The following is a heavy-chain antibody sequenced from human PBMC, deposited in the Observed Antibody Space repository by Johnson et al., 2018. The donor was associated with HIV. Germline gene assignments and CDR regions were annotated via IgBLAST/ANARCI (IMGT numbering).Heavy chain of an antibody. D-gene: IGHD2-21*01. CDR3: ARGGGDCGGDCFLGAFDI. J-gene: IGHJ3*02. CDR2: ISWNSGSI. CDR1: GFTFDDYA. V-gene: IGHV3-9*01. Sequence: VQLVESGGGLVQPGRSLRLSCAASGFTFDDYAMHWVRKAPGKGLEWVSGISWNSGSIGYADSVKGRFTISTDNAKNSLYLQMHSLRAEDTALYYCARGGGDCGGDCFLGAFDIWGQGTVVTVSS.